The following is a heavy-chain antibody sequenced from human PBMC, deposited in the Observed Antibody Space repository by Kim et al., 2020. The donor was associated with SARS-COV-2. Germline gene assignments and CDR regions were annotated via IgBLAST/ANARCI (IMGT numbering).Heavy chain of an antibody. Sequence: GGSLRLSCAASGFTFSNSWMSWVRQAPGKGLEWVGRINCKTGGGSTAYAATVKVRFTISRTDPKNTLHLQMNSLKTEDTAVYYYTTVGTYQLLNGMVVWGQGTTGTVSS. D-gene: IGHD2-2*01. V-gene: IGHV3-15*01. J-gene: IGHJ6*02. CDR2: INCKTGGGST. CDR3: TTVGTYQLLNGMVV. CDR1: GFTFSNSW.